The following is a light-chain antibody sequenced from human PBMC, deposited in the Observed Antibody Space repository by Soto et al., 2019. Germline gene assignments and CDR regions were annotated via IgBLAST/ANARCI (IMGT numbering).Light chain of an antibody. CDR3: QQAVRVPRT. CDR1: QNIRSN. CDR2: QAS. V-gene: IGKV3-11*01. J-gene: IGKJ4*01. Sequence: EIVLTQPPGTLYLSPGESATLSCRASQNIRSNLAWYQQKPGQAPRLLIHQASNRAACVPARFSGSGSGTYFTLTISSLQPEDFATYYCQQAVRVPRTFGGGTKVDIK.